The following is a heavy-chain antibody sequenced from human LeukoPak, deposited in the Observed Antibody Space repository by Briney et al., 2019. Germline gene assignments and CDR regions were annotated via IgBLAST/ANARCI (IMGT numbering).Heavy chain of an antibody. J-gene: IGHJ6*03. CDR3: ARGYSSGWYVGYYYYYMDV. CDR1: GGSFSGYY. Sequence: SETLSLTCAVYGGSFSGYYWSWIRQPPGKGLEWIGYVYYSGSTNYNPSLKSRVTISVDTSKNQFSLKLSSVTAADTAVYYCARGYSSGWYVGYYYYYMDVWGKGTTVTISS. D-gene: IGHD6-19*01. CDR2: VYYSGST. V-gene: IGHV4-59*01.